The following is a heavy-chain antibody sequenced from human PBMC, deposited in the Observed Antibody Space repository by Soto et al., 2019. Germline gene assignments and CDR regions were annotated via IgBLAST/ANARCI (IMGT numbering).Heavy chain of an antibody. V-gene: IGHV4-4*02. CDR1: SASITSEQR. CDR2: IHHTGIT. D-gene: IGHD6-19*01. CDR3: SRSFGWYAIDQ. Sequence: QMQLQESGPGLLKPSETLSLTCTVSSASITSEQRWTWVRQPPGKGLEWIGEIHHTGITKNNPSLKRRVTMSVDKSKNQFSLNLNYVTAADSAVYYCSRSFGWYAIDQWGQGTLVTVSS. J-gene: IGHJ4*02.